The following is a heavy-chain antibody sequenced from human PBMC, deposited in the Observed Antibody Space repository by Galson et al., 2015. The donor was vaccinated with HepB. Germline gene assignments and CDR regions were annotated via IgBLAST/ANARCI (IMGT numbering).Heavy chain of an antibody. CDR3: AREEVLGAQGWGYYGSGSYGFDY. CDR1: GFTFSSYW. CDR2: IKQDGSEK. J-gene: IGHJ4*02. Sequence: LRLSCAASGFTFSSYWMSWVRQAPGKGLEWVANIKQDGSEKYYVDSVKGRFTISRDNAKNSLYLQMNSLGAEDTAVYYCAREEVLGAQGWGYYGSGSYGFDYWGQGTLVTVSS. D-gene: IGHD3-10*01. V-gene: IGHV3-7*01.